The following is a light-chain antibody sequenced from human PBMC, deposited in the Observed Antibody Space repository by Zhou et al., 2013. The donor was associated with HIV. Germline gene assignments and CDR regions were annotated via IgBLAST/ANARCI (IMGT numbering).Light chain of an antibody. Sequence: DIQMTQSPSTLSASVGDRVTITCRSRQNIDNWLAWYQQKPGKAPKPLIYEASKLQSGVPSRFSGSGSGTEFTLTISNLQPGDFATYYCHQFDSFPWSFGQGTKVEIK. V-gene: IGKV1-5*03. J-gene: IGKJ1*01. CDR1: QNIDNW. CDR3: HQFDSFPWS. CDR2: EAS.